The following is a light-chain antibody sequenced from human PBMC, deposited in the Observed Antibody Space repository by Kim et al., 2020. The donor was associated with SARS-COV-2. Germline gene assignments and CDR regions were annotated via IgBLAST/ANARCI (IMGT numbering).Light chain of an antibody. V-gene: IGKV3D-11*02. CDR2: DAS. CDR3: QQRSNWQVT. CDR1: QSVSTY. Sequence: EFVLTQSPATLSLSPGERATLSCRASQSVSTYLAWYQQKPGRSPRLLIYDASRRATGIPARFSGSGSGTDFTLTISSLEAEDFAVYYCQQRSNWQVTFGGGTKVDIK. J-gene: IGKJ4*01.